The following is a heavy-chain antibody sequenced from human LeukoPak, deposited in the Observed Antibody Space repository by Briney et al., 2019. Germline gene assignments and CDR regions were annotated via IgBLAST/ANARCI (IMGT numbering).Heavy chain of an antibody. Sequence: GGSLRLSCAASGSTVSNNYMSCVRQAPGKGLEWVSVIYSGGSTYYADSVKGRFTISRDNSKNTLYLQMNSLRAEDTAVYYCASALWFEGAFDIWGQGTMVTVSS. J-gene: IGHJ3*02. CDR3: ASALWFEGAFDI. CDR2: IYSGGST. V-gene: IGHV3-66*01. CDR1: GSTVSNNY. D-gene: IGHD3-10*01.